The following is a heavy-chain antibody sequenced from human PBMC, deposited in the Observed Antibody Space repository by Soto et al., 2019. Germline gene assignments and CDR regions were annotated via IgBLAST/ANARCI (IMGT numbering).Heavy chain of an antibody. D-gene: IGHD3-9*01. V-gene: IGHV3-30*18. CDR2: ISYDGSNK. J-gene: IGHJ4*02. Sequence: GGSLRLSCAASGFTFSSYGMHWVRQAPGKGLEWVAVISYDGSNKYYADSVKGRFTISRDNSKNTLYLQMNSLRAEDTAVYYCAKENLMKDILTGYYFDYWGQGTLVTVSS. CDR3: AKENLMKDILTGYYFDY. CDR1: GFTFSSYG.